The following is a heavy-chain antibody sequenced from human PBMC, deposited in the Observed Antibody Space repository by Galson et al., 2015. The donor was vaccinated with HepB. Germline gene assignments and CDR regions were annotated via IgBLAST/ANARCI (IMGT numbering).Heavy chain of an antibody. CDR3: ARGSDYGDYEGWFDP. J-gene: IGHJ5*02. D-gene: IGHD4-17*01. Sequence: CAISGDSVSSNRATWNWIRQSPSRGLEWLGRTYYRSKWNNDYAVSLKSRISINPDTSKNRFSLQLNSVTPEDTAVYYGARGSDYGDYEGWFDPWGQGTLVTVSS. V-gene: IGHV6-1*01. CDR2: TYYRSKWNN. CDR1: GDSVSSNRAT.